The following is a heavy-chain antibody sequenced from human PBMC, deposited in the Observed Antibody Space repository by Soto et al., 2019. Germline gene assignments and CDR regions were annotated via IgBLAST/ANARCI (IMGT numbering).Heavy chain of an antibody. J-gene: IGHJ4*02. CDR3: ARENTAMDHLYFDY. CDR1: GYTFISYG. Sequence: ASVKVSCKASGYTFISYGISWVRQAPGQGLEWMGWISAYNGNTNYAQKFQGRVTMSTDTSTSTAYMELSSLRSEDTAVYYCARENTAMDHLYFDYWGQGTLVTVSS. V-gene: IGHV1-18*01. CDR2: ISAYNGNT. D-gene: IGHD5-18*01.